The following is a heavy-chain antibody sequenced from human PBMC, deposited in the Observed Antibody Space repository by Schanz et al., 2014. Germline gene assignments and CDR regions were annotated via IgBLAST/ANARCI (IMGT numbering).Heavy chain of an antibody. CDR3: AREEGYGYGPGAFDI. J-gene: IGHJ3*02. CDR2: ILYDGSKT. Sequence: GKREEGGGGVVQPGRSLRLSCAASGFSFSTYAMHWVRQAPGKGLEWVAVILYDGSKTDYAASVKGLFTISRDNSKNTLSLQMNSLRAEDTAVYYCAREEGYGYGPGAFDIWGQGTMVTVSS. V-gene: IGHV3-30*04. CDR1: GFSFSTYA. D-gene: IGHD5-18*01.